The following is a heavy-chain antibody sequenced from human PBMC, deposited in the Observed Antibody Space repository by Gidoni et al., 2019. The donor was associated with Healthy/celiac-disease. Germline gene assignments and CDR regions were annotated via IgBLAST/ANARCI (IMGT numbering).Heavy chain of an antibody. CDR1: GASISSDAYY. CDR3: ARDSEYYGSGSYLNYFDY. D-gene: IGHD3-10*01. Sequence: QVQLQESGPGLVKPSPTLSLTCTVSGASISSDAYYWSWIRQHPGKGLEWIGYIYYSGSTYYNPSLKSRVTISEDTSKNQFSLKLSSVTAADTAVYYCARDSEYYGSGSYLNYFDYWGQGTLVTVSS. V-gene: IGHV4-31*03. CDR2: IYYSGST. J-gene: IGHJ4*02.